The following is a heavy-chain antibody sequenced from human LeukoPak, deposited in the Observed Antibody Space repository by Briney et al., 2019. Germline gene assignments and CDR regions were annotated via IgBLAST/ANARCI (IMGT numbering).Heavy chain of an antibody. V-gene: IGHV4-39*01. CDR2: IYYSGST. J-gene: IGHJ5*02. D-gene: IGHD2-2*01. CDR3: ARHGGYYSSTSCYGNWFDP. CDR1: GGSISSSSYY. Sequence: SETLSLTCTVSGGSISSSSYYWGWIRQPPGKGLEWIGSIYYSGSTYYNPSLKSRVTISVDTSKNQFSLKLSSVTAADTAVYYCARHGGYYSSTSCYGNWFDPWGQGTLVTVSS.